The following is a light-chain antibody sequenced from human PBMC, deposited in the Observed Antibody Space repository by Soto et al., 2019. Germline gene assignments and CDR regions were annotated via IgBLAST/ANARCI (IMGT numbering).Light chain of an antibody. V-gene: IGKV1-9*01. CDR2: AAS. Sequence: DIKLNQSPSFLSASVGDRVTITCRASQGISSYLAWYQQKPGKAPKLLIYAASTLQSGVPLSFSGSGSGTSFTLTISSLQPEDFATYYCQQLLSYPITFGQGRRLEIK. CDR1: QGISSY. J-gene: IGKJ5*01. CDR3: QQLLSYPIT.